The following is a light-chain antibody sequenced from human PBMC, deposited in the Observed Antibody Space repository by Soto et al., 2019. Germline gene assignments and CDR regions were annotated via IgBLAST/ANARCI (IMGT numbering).Light chain of an antibody. J-gene: IGKJ1*01. CDR2: AAS. Sequence: EIVMTQSPATLSESLGERATVSCGASQSVRSNLAWLQQKPGQAPRLLIYAASTRATGVPARFSGSGSGTDFTLTISSLQSEDFAVYYCQHYDHWPLTFGQGTRVEVK. CDR3: QHYDHWPLT. V-gene: IGKV3-15*01. CDR1: QSVRSN.